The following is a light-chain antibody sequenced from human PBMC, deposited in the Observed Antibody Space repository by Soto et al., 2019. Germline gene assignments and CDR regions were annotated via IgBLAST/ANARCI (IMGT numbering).Light chain of an antibody. CDR3: ISYTSNSTLV. V-gene: IGLV2-14*01. CDR2: EVS. Sequence: QSVLTQPASVSGSPGQSITISCTGTSSDVGAYNYVSWYQQHPDKAPKLMIFEVSDRPSGVSNRFSGSNSGNTASLTISGLQAEDEADYFCISYTSNSTLVFGGGTKLTVL. CDR1: SSDVGAYNY. J-gene: IGLJ3*02.